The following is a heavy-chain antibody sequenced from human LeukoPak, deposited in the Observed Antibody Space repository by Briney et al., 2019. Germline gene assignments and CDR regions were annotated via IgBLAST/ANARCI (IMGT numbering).Heavy chain of an antibody. CDR2: IKQDGSEK. Sequence: GSLRLSCAASGFTFSSYWMSWVRQAPGKGLEWVANIKQDGSEKYYVDSVKRRFTISRDNAKNSLYLQMNSLRAEDTAVYYCARSYYDSSGSYFDYWGQGTLVTVSS. V-gene: IGHV3-7*03. J-gene: IGHJ4*02. CDR3: ARSYYDSSGSYFDY. D-gene: IGHD3-22*01. CDR1: GFTFSSYW.